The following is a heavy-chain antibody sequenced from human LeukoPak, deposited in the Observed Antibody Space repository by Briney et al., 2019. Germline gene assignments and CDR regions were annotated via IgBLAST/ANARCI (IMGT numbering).Heavy chain of an antibody. V-gene: IGHV1-46*01. CDR1: GYTFTSDY. J-gene: IGHJ4*02. Sequence: GASVKVSCKASGYTFTSDYIHWVRQAPGQGPEWLGIINPSGGRTTYGQNFQGRVTMTRDTSTSTVYMELSSLRSEDTAVYYCARGSRFLDYWGQGTLVTVSS. CDR2: INPSGGRT. D-gene: IGHD3-3*01. CDR3: ARGSRFLDY.